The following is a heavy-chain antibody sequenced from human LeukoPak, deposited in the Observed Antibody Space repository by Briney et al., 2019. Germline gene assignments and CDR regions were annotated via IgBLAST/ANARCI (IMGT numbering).Heavy chain of an antibody. CDR1: GFTFSSYG. J-gene: IGHJ4*02. CDR3: ARMVRTIYAY. CDR2: IPYDGSNK. Sequence: PGRSLRLSCAASGFTFSSYGMHWGRQAPGKGLEWVAVIPYDGSNKYYVDSVKGRFTISRDSTKNSLYLQMNSLRAEDTAVYYCARMVRTIYAYWGQGTLVTVSS. D-gene: IGHD2/OR15-2a*01. V-gene: IGHV3-30*03.